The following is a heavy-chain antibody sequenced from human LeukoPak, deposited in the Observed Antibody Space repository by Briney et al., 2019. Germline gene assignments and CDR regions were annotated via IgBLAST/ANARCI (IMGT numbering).Heavy chain of an antibody. V-gene: IGHV4-61*02. CDR3: ARGRYYDSSGYHPFFDY. Sequence: PSQTLSLTCTVSGGSISSGSYYWSWIRQPAGKGLEWIGRIYTSGSTNYNPSLNSRVTISVDTSKNQFSLKLSSVTAADTAVYYCARGRYYDSSGYHPFFDYWGQGTLVTVSS. CDR1: GGSISSGSYY. CDR2: IYTSGST. J-gene: IGHJ4*02. D-gene: IGHD3-22*01.